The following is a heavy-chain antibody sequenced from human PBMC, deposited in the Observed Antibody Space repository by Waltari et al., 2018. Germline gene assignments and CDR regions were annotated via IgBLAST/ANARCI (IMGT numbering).Heavy chain of an antibody. Sequence: QVPLVQSGAEVKPPGASVSLSCKTPGYTFTDHYLHWVRQVPGQGREWLAWINPKTGDTYYAQRYRGRVTVTMDTSISSVFMEMQRLTSDDTAVYYCATLSTAWGQGTLVTVSS. J-gene: IGHJ1*01. CDR3: ATLSTA. CDR1: GYTFTDHY. V-gene: IGHV1-2*02. CDR2: INPKTGDT.